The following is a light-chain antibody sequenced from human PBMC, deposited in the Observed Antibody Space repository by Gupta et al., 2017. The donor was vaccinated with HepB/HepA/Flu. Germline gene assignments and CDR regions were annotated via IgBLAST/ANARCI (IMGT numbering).Light chain of an antibody. CDR3: ASYAGTYSWV. CDR1: SSDVGGYNY. V-gene: IGLV2-11*01. CDR2: DVT. J-gene: IGLJ3*02. Sequence: QSALTQTRSVSGSPGQSVTISCTGTSSDVGGYNYVSWCQLHPGKVPKLILYDVTRRPSGVPDRFSGSKSGNTASLTISGLQAEDEADYYCASYAGTYSWVFGGGTKLTVL.